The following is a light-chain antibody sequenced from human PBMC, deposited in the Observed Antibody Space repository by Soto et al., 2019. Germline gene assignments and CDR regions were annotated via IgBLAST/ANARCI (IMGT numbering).Light chain of an antibody. Sequence: RVMTQSPDTLSVSPGERATLSCRASETVRSNLAWYQQKPGQAPRLLIYAASTRATGIPARFIGNGSGTEFTLTISSLEPEDFAVYYCQQRSNWPITFGQGTRLEIK. J-gene: IGKJ5*01. V-gene: IGKV3D-15*01. CDR2: AAS. CDR1: ETVRSN. CDR3: QQRSNWPIT.